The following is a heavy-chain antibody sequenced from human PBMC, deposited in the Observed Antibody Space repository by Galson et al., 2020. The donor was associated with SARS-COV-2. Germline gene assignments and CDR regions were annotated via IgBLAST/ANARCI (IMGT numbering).Heavy chain of an antibody. D-gene: IGHD2-2*01. CDR1: GGSFSGYY. Sequence: SETLSLTCAVYGGSFSGYYWSWIRQPPGKGLEWIGEINHSGSTNYNPSLKSRVPISVDTSKNQFSLKLSSVTAADTAVYYWARAQRIVVVPAALDYWGQGTLVTVSS. CDR3: ARAQRIVVVPAALDY. CDR2: INHSGST. V-gene: IGHV4-34*01. J-gene: IGHJ4*02.